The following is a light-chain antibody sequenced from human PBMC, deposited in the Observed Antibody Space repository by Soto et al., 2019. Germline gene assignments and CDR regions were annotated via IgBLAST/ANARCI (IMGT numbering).Light chain of an antibody. V-gene: IGKV3-11*01. CDR2: DAS. CDR1: QSVSSY. CDR3: QQRSNWPT. J-gene: IGKJ1*01. Sequence: ESVLTQSPASLSLSPGERATRSCRASQSVSSYLAWYQQKPGQAPRLLIYDASNRATGIPARFSGSGSGTDFTLTISSLEPEDFAVYYCQQRSNWPTFGQGTKVDIK.